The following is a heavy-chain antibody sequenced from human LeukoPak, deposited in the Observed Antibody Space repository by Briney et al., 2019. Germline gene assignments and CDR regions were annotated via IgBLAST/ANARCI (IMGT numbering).Heavy chain of an antibody. J-gene: IGHJ4*02. CDR3: AKGPITMIVGFDY. CDR2: ISSGSSTI. V-gene: IGHV3-48*01. Sequence: PGGSLRLSCAASGFTFSSYSMNWVRQAPGKGLEWVSYISSGSSTIYYADSVKGRFTISRDNAKNSLYLQMNGLRAEDTAVYYCAKGPITMIVGFDYWGQGTLVTVSS. D-gene: IGHD3-22*01. CDR1: GFTFSSYS.